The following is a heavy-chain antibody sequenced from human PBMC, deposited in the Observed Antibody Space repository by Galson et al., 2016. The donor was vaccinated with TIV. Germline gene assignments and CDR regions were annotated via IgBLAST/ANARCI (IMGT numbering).Heavy chain of an antibody. Sequence: TLSLTCTVSGGSISSTTYYWSWIRQHPGKGLEWIGYIYYSGNTYYNPSLKSLLTISVDTSKNQFSLKLSSVTAADTAVYYCARAKIPGRLWGLSYLDYWGQGTLVTVPS. CDR3: ARAKIPGRLWGLSYLDY. CDR1: GGSISSTTYY. D-gene: IGHD4/OR15-4a*01. CDR2: IYYSGNT. V-gene: IGHV4-31*01. J-gene: IGHJ4*02.